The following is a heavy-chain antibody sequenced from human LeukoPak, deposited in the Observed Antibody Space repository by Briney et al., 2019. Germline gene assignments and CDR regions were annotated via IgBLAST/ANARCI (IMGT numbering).Heavy chain of an antibody. V-gene: IGHV1-46*01. Sequence: ASVKVSCKVSGYTLTELSMHWVRQAPGQGLEWMGIINPSGGSTSYAQKFQGRVTMTRDTSTGTVYMELSSLRSEDTALYYCARRAVANGMDVWGQGTTVTVSS. CDR3: ARRAVANGMDV. CDR1: GYTLTELS. CDR2: INPSGGST. J-gene: IGHJ6*02. D-gene: IGHD6-19*01.